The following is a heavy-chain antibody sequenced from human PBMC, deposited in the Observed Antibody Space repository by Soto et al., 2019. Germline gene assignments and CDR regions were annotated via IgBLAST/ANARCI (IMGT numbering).Heavy chain of an antibody. CDR3: ASAHDMVATSLDY. V-gene: IGHV1-18*04. D-gene: IGHD5-12*01. Sequence: QVQLVQSGVEVKRPGASVKVSCTTSGYPFSSYGFTWVRQAPGQGLEWLGWISTYNGNTKYAQELQGRFSLTADTATRTAYMELRSLRFDDTGVYYCASAHDMVATSLDYWGQGTLVTVS. J-gene: IGHJ4*02. CDR2: ISTYNGNT. CDR1: GYPFSSYG.